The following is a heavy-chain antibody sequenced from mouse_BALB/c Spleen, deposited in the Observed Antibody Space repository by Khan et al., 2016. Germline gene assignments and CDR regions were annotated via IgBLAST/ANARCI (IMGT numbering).Heavy chain of an antibody. CDR3: TTGFAY. V-gene: IGHV6-6*02. CDR1: GFTFSNYW. J-gene: IGHJ3*01. CDR2: IRLKSNNYAT. Sequence: EVKLEEPGGGLVQPGGSMKLSCVASGFTFSNYWMNWVRQSPAKGLEWVAEIRLKSNNYATHYAESVKGRFTISRDDSKSSVYLQMNNLRAEDTGIYYCTTGFAYWGQGTLVTVSA.